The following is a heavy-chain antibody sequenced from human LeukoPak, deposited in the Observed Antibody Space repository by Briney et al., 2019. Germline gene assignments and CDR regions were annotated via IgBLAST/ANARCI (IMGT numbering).Heavy chain of an antibody. J-gene: IGHJ6*03. D-gene: IGHD3-10*01. CDR2: INHSGST. CDR1: GGSFSGYY. CDR3: ARGYGSGSYYNYLGYYYYYMDV. V-gene: IGHV4-34*01. Sequence: SETLSLTCAVYGGSFSGYYWSWIRQPPGKGLEWIGEINHSGSTNYNPSLKSRVTISVDTSKNQFSLKLSSVTAADTAVYYCARGYGSGSYYNYLGYYYYYMDVWGKGTTVTISS.